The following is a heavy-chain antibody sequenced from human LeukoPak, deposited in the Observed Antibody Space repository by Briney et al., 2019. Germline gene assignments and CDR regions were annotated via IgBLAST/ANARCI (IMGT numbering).Heavy chain of an antibody. CDR2: ISGSGGST. D-gene: IGHD3-10*01. CDR1: AFTFSSYA. V-gene: IGHV3-23*01. Sequence: GGSLRLSCAASAFTFSSYAMSLVRQAPGKGLEWVSSISGSGGSTYYADSVKGRFTISRDNSKNTLYLQMNSLRAEDTAVYYCAKVWEDFGSGVTWYLDLWGRGTLVTVSS. J-gene: IGHJ2*01. CDR3: AKVWEDFGSGVTWYLDL.